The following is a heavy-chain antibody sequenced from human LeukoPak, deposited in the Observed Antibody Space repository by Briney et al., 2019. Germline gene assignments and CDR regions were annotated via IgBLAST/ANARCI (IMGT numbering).Heavy chain of an antibody. CDR2: ISWNTYDV. V-gene: IGHV3-9*03. CDR1: GFTFDEYA. J-gene: IGHJ6*03. Sequence: GGSLRLSXAASGFTFDEYAMHWVRQLPGKGVEWVSGISWNTYDVGYADSVKGRFTISRDNAKNFLYLQMDSLRAEDMALYYCAKGVGTSYHYHMDVWGKGTTVIVSS. CDR3: AKGVGTSYHYHMDV. D-gene: IGHD1-26*01.